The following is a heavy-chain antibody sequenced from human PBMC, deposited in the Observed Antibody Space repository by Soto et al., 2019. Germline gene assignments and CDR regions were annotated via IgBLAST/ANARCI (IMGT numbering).Heavy chain of an antibody. D-gene: IGHD3-10*01. Sequence: ASVKGSCKASGYTVTGYYMHWVRQAPGQGLEWMGWINPNSGGTNYAQKFEGRVTMTRDTSISTAYMELSRLRSDDTAVYYCAYLIMVLDAFDIWGKQTMVTVSS. J-gene: IGHJ3*02. CDR1: GYTVTGYY. CDR3: AYLIMVLDAFDI. V-gene: IGHV1-2*02. CDR2: INPNSGGT.